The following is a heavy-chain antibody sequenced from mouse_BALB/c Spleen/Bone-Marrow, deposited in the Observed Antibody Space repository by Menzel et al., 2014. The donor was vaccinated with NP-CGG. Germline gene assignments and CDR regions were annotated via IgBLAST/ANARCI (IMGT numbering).Heavy chain of an antibody. J-gene: IGHJ2*01. CDR2: IRSGGSYT. V-gene: IGHV5-9-3*01. CDR3: ARQGDGYYDY. D-gene: IGHD2-3*01. Sequence: EVKLAESGGNLVKPGGSLKLSCAASGFTFSSYAMSWVRQTPEKRLEWVATIRSGGSYTYYPDSVKGRFTISRDNAKSTLYLQMRSLRSEDTAMYYCARQGDGYYDYWGQGTTLTVSS. CDR1: GFTFSSYA.